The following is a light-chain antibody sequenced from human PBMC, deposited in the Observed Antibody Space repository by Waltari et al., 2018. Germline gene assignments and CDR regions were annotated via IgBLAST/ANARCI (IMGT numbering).Light chain of an antibody. J-gene: IGKJ1*01. CDR2: AAS. CDR1: QSISSY. CDR3: QQSYSTPQT. Sequence: DIQMTQSPSSLSASVRDRVIITCRASQSISSYLNWYQQKPGKAPKLLIYAASSLQSGVPSRFSGSGSGTDFTLTISSLQPEDFATYYCQQSYSTPQTFGQGTKVEIK. V-gene: IGKV1-39*01.